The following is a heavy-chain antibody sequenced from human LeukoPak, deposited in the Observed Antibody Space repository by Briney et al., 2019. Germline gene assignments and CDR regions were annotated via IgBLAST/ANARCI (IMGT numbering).Heavy chain of an antibody. CDR1: GFTFSSYW. CDR2: INQDGSEK. CDR3: ARPTVTTGVDAFDI. Sequence: GGSPRLSCAASGFTFSSYWMTWVRQAPGKGLEWVANINQDGSEKYYVDSVKGRFTISRDNAKNSLYLQMNSLRAEDTAVYYCARPTVTTGVDAFDIWGQGTVVTVSS. J-gene: IGHJ3*02. D-gene: IGHD4-11*01. V-gene: IGHV3-7*01.